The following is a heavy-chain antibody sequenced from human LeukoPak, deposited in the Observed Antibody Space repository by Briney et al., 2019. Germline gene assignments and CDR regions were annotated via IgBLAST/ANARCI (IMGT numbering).Heavy chain of an antibody. CDR2: ISSSGSTI. D-gene: IGHD6-6*01. J-gene: IGHJ4*02. Sequence: PGGSLRLSSAVSRVTFSIDWMHCVRQAPGKGLEWVSYISSSGSTIYYADSVKGRFTISRDNAKNSLYLQMSSLTVEDTALYCCGRGSIAARVAYWGQRTLVTVSS. CDR3: GRGSIAARVAY. CDR1: RVTFSIDW. V-gene: IGHV3-48*03.